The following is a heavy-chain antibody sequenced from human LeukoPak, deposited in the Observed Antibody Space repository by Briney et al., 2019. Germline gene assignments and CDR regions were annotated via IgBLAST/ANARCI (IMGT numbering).Heavy chain of an antibody. CDR1: GFTFSSYS. CDR3: AGLYDSSGWVDY. Sequence: PGGSLRLSCAASGFTFSSYSMNWVRQAPGKGLEWVSSISSSSSYIYYADSVKGRFTISRDNAKNSLYLQMNSLRAEDTAVYYCAGLYDSSGWVDYWGQGTLVTVSS. CDR2: ISSSSSYI. J-gene: IGHJ4*02. D-gene: IGHD3-22*01. V-gene: IGHV3-21*01.